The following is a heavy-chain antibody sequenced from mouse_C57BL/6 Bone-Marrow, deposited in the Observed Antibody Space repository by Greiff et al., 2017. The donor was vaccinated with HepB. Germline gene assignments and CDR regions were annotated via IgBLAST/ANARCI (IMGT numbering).Heavy chain of an antibody. J-gene: IGHJ3*01. CDR1: GFTFSDYG. Sequence: EVQGVESGGGLVQPGGSLKLSCAASGFTFSDYGMAWVRQAPRKGPEWVAFISNLAYSIYYADTVTGRFTISRENAKNTLYLEMSSLRSEDTAMYYCTRDLHYYGSSSSAWFAYWGQGTLVTVSA. CDR3: TRDLHYYGSSSSAWFAY. CDR2: ISNLAYSI. V-gene: IGHV5-15*01. D-gene: IGHD1-1*01.